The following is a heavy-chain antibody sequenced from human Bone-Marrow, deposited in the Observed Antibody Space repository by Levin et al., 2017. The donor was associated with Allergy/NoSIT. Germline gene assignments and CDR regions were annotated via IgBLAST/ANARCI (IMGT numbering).Heavy chain of an antibody. V-gene: IGHV3-15*01. J-gene: IGHJ6*02. CDR2: IKSKTDGGTT. D-gene: IGHD2-15*01. CDR3: TTGVLGYCSGGSCYYYYGMDV. CDR1: GFTFSNAW. Sequence: GGSLRLSCAASGFTFSNAWMSWVRQAPGKGLEWVGRIKSKTDGGTTDYAAPVKGRFTISRDDSKNTLYLQMNSLKTEDTAVYYCTTGVLGYCSGGSCYYYYGMDVWGQGTTVTVSS.